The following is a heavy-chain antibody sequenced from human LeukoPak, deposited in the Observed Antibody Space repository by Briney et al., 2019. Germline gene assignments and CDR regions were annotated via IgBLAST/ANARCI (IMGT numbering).Heavy chain of an antibody. CDR1: GYSFTSYW. V-gene: IGHV5-51*01. D-gene: IGHD3-22*01. J-gene: IGHJ4*01. CDR2: IYPGDSDP. Sequence: GESLEISCEGSGYSFTSYWIGWVRQMPGKRLDWMGIIYPGDSDPGYSPSFQGQVTITAVKSIVSVYLQWCSQKASDTAMYYCARLRYHYDYGRYWGQGGLVIVSS. CDR3: ARLRYHYDYGRY.